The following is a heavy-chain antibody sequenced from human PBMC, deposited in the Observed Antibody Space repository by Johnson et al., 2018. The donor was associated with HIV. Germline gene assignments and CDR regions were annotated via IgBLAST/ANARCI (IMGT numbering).Heavy chain of an antibody. V-gene: IGHV3-30*04. CDR1: GFTFSSYA. CDR2: ISYDGSNK. Sequence: QVQLVESGGGVVQPGRSLRLSCAASGFTFSSYAMHWVRQAPGKGLEWVAVISYDGSNKYYADSVKGRFTISRDNSKNTLYLQMNRLKTDETAVYYCARELGEDDYYDSGVDAFDIWGQGTLVTVSS. J-gene: IGHJ3*02. CDR3: ARELGEDDYYDSGVDAFDI. D-gene: IGHD3-22*01.